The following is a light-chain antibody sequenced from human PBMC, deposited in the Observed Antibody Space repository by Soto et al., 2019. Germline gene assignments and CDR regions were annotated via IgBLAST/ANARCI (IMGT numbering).Light chain of an antibody. CDR2: GNT. CDR1: SSNIGATYD. V-gene: IGLV1-40*01. J-gene: IGLJ3*02. Sequence: QLVLTQPPSVSGAPGQRVTISCTGSSSNIGATYDVHWYQHLPGTAPKLLIYGNTNRPSGVPDRFSGSKSGTSASLAITGLQPEDEADYYCQSYDSGLSGSVFGGGTKLTVL. CDR3: QSYDSGLSGSV.